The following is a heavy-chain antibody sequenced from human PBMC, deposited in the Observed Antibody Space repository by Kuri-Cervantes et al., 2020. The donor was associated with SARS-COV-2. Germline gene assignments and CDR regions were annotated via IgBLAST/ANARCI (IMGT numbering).Heavy chain of an antibody. D-gene: IGHD5-12*01. CDR3: ARQGANLDY. J-gene: IGHJ4*02. V-gene: IGHV4-61*09. CDR2: IYTSGST. Sequence: LSLTFTVSGGSISSGSYYWSWIRQPAGKGLEWIGYIYTSGSTNYNPSLKSRVTISVNTSKNQFSLKLSSVTAADTAVYYCARQGANLDYWGQGTLVTVSS. CDR1: GGSISSGSYY.